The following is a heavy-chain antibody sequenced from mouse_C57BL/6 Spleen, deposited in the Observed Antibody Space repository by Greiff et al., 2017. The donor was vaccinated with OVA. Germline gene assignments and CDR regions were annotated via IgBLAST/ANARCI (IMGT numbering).Heavy chain of an antibody. CDR2: IYPGGGYT. Sequence: QVQLQQSGAELVRPGTSVKMSCKASGYTFTNYWIGWAKQRPGHGLEWIGDIYPGGGYTNYNEKFKGEATLTADKSSSTAYMQFSSLTSEDSAIYYCARRDYGSSYDYWGQGTTLTVSS. J-gene: IGHJ2*01. CDR3: ARRDYGSSYDY. CDR1: GYTFTNYW. D-gene: IGHD1-1*01. V-gene: IGHV1-63*01.